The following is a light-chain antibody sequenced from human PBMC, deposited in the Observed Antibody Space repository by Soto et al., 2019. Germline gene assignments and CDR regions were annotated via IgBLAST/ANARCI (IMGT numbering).Light chain of an antibody. CDR2: AAS. CDR3: LQSYNTPLT. J-gene: IGKJ4*01. CDR1: QSISNY. V-gene: IGKV1-39*01. Sequence: DIQMTPSPSSLSASVGDRVTITCRASQSISNYLNWYQQKPGKAPKLLIYAASSLQSGVPSRFNGSGSETDFTLTISSLQPEDCATYYCLQSYNTPLTFGGGTKVEIK.